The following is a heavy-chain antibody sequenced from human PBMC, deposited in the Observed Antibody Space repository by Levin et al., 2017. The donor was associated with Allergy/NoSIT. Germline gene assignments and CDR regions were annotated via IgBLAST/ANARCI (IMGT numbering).Heavy chain of an antibody. CDR1: GFTFSSYA. CDR3: AKGGQYGSGIAY. Sequence: PGASVKVSCAASGFTFSSYAMSWVRQAPGKGLEWVSSISGGGDDTYHAESVKGRFTISRDNSRNTLYLQMNSLRAEDTALYYCAKGGQYGSGIAYWGQGTLVTVSS. CDR2: ISGGGDDT. V-gene: IGHV3-23*01. J-gene: IGHJ4*02. D-gene: IGHD3-10*01.